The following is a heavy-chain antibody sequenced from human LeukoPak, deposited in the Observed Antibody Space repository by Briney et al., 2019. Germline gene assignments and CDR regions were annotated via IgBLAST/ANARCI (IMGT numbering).Heavy chain of an antibody. CDR2: ISDSGDTT. CDR3: AKGHSAHGTGFDG. CDR1: GLTFTRFA. D-gene: IGHD1-14*01. Sequence: GGSLRLSCAASGLTFTRFAMSWVRQAPGKGLEWVSTISDSGDTTYYADSVKGRFSISRDNLKNMLYVQMNSLRVEDTAVYYCAKGHSAHGTGFDGWGQGTLVIVSS. V-gene: IGHV3-23*01. J-gene: IGHJ4*02.